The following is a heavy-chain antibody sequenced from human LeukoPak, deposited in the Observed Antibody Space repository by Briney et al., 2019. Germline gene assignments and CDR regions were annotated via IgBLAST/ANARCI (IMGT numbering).Heavy chain of an antibody. V-gene: IGHV4-61*02. CDR3: ACHSGWSGPSE. J-gene: IGHJ4*02. CDR1: GGSISSSGYY. Sequence: PSQTLSLTCTVSGGSISSSGYYWSWIRQHPGKGLEWIGRIYTSGSTNYNPSPKSRVTMSVDTSKNQFSLKLSSVTAADTVVYYCACHSGWSGPSEWGQGTLVTVSS. CDR2: IYTSGST. D-gene: IGHD6-19*01.